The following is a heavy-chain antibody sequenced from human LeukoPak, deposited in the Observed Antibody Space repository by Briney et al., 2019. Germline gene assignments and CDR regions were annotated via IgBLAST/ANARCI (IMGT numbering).Heavy chain of an antibody. V-gene: IGHV3-23*01. CDR1: GFTFSSYA. J-gene: IGHJ4*02. CDR2: ISGSGGST. D-gene: IGHD2-8*01. Sequence: PGGSLRLSCAASGFTFSSYAMSWVRQAPRKGLEWVSAISGSGGSTYYADSVKGRFTISRDNSKNMLYLQMNSLRAEDTAVYYCAKGLGYCTNGVCYISDYWGQGTLVTVSS. CDR3: AKGLGYCTNGVCYISDY.